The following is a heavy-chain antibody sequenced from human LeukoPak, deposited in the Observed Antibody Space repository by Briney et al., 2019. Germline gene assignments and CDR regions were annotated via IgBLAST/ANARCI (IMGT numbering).Heavy chain of an antibody. D-gene: IGHD6-13*01. J-gene: IGHJ4*02. Sequence: SETLSLTCSVSGGSVISGSYFWSWIRQPPGKGLEWIGYFFYTGSTNYNPSLKSRVTISVDTSKNYFSLKLSSVTAADTAVYYCARHGGSWTFDYWGQGTLVTVSS. CDR2: FFYTGST. CDR1: GGSVISGSYF. V-gene: IGHV4-61*03. CDR3: ARHGGSWTFDY.